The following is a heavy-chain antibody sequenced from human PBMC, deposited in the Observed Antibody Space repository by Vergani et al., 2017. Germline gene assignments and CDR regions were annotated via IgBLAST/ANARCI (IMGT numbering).Heavy chain of an antibody. J-gene: IGHJ6*03. Sequence: EVQLVESGGGLVQPGRSLRLSCAASGFTFDDYAMHWVRQAPGKGLEWVSGISWNSGSIGYADSVKGRFTISRANAKNSLYLQMNSLRAEDTALYYCAKTEAAAAEGFYYSYMDVWGKGTTVTVSS. D-gene: IGHD6-13*01. V-gene: IGHV3-9*01. CDR1: GFTFDDYA. CDR2: ISWNSGSI. CDR3: AKTEAAAAEGFYYSYMDV.